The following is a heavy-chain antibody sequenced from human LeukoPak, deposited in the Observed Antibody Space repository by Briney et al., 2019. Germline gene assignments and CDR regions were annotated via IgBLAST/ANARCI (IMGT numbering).Heavy chain of an antibody. D-gene: IGHD3-22*01. V-gene: IGHV3-23*01. CDR1: GFTFSNYA. Sequence: TGGSLRLSCTASGFTFSNYAMSWVRQAPGKGLEWVSAISGSGGTTYYADSVKGRFTISRDNSKNTLYLQMNSLRVEDTAVYYCAKDRVAYYYDSSGYYNWYFDLWGRGTLVTVSS. CDR2: ISGSGGTT. CDR3: AKDRVAYYYDSSGYYNWYFDL. J-gene: IGHJ2*01.